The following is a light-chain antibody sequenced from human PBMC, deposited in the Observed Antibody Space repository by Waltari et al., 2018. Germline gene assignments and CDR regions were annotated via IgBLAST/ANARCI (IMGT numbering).Light chain of an antibody. CDR1: QSASSN. Sequence: EIVMTQSPATLSVSPGERATHSCRASQSASSNVAWYQQNPGHAPRRLIYGASTRATGIPARFSGSGSGTEFTLTISSLQSEDFAVYYCQQYNNWPPLTFGGGTKVEIK. J-gene: IGKJ4*01. V-gene: IGKV3-15*01. CDR3: QQYNNWPPLT. CDR2: GAS.